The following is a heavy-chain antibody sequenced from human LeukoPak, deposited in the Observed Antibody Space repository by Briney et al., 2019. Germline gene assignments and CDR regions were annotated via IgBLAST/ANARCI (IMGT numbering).Heavy chain of an antibody. Sequence: ASVKVSCKASGDTFTGYYMHWVRQAPGQGLEWMGWINPNSGGTNYAQKFQGRVTMTRDTSISTAYMELSRLRSDDTAVYYCARDEKQLVPSGYFDYWGQGTLVTVSS. V-gene: IGHV1-2*02. CDR1: GDTFTGYY. J-gene: IGHJ4*02. D-gene: IGHD6-6*01. CDR2: INPNSGGT. CDR3: ARDEKQLVPSGYFDY.